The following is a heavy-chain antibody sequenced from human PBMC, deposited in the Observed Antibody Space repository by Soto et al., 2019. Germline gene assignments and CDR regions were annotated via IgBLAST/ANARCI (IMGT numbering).Heavy chain of an antibody. D-gene: IGHD2-2*01. Sequence: EVQLLESGGGLEQPGGSLRLSCVGSGHTFHNYAMTWVRQAPGKGLEWVSGISGSGGSTYYADSVRGRFTISRDDSKNTLYLQMNSLRAEDTAVYYCAKVSRGSGVVPAAVNWGQGTLVNVSS. J-gene: IGHJ4*02. CDR3: AKVSRGSGVVPAAVN. V-gene: IGHV3-23*01. CDR1: GHTFHNYA. CDR2: ISGSGGST.